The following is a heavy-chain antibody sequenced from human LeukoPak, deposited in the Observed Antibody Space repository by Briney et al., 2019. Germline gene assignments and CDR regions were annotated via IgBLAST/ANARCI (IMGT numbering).Heavy chain of an antibody. CDR2: IYPGDSDT. CDR1: GYSFTSYW. V-gene: IGHV5-51*01. D-gene: IGHD3-9*01. Sequence: GESLKISCKGSGYSFTSYWIGWVRPMPGKGLEWMGIIYPGDSDTRYSPSFQGQVTISADKSISTAYLQWSSLKASDTAMYYCARARGDILTGYYPGAFDIGGQGTMVTVSS. CDR3: ARARGDILTGYYPGAFDI. J-gene: IGHJ3*02.